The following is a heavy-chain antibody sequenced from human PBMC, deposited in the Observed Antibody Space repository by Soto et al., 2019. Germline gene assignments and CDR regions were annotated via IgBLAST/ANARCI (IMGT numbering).Heavy chain of an antibody. V-gene: IGHV1-2*02. D-gene: IGHD1-1*01. CDR3: ARGRADGTVGVF. J-gene: IGHJ4*02. CDR2: INPNSGGT. Sequence: QVQLVQSGAEVKKPVASVKVSCKTSGYPFTGYYIHWVRQAPGQGLEWMGWINPNSGGTNYAQRFQGRVTLTRDTAISKAYMELRMTSGDTAVFYCARGRADGTVGVFWGQGTLVTVS. CDR1: GYPFTGYY.